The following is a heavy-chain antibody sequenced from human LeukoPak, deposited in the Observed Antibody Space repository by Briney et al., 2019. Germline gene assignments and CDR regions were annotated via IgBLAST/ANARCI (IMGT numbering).Heavy chain of an antibody. V-gene: IGHV3-53*01. CDR1: GFTVSGNY. CDR3: AGRYRNAFDV. CDR2: IYSGGDST. Sequence: GGSLRLSCAASGFTVSGNYMTWVRQAPGKGLEWVSLIYSGGDSTHYADSVKGRFTISKDYSKNMLHLQMNNLRAEDTAVYHCAGRYRNAFDVWGQGIMVTVPS. D-gene: IGHD1-14*01. J-gene: IGHJ3*01.